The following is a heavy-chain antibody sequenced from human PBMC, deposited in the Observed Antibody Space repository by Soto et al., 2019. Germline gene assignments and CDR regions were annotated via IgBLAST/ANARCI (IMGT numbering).Heavy chain of an antibody. D-gene: IGHD6-13*01. J-gene: IGHJ4*02. CDR2: IYYSGST. CDR1: GGSISSSSYY. Sequence: SETLSLTCTVSGGSISSSSYYWGWIRQPPGKGLEWIGSIYYSGSTYYNPSLKSRVTISVDTSKNQFSLKLSSVTAADTAVYYCARRRGIAAAEFDYWGQGTLVTVS. CDR3: ARRRGIAAAEFDY. V-gene: IGHV4-39*01.